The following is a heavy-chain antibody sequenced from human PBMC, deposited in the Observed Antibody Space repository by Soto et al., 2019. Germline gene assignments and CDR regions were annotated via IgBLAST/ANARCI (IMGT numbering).Heavy chain of an antibody. CDR3: ARGGIAAAGPQWLANYYYYYGMDV. J-gene: IGHJ6*02. D-gene: IGHD6-13*01. CDR2: INPSGGST. V-gene: IGHV1-46*01. Sequence: QVQLVQSGAEVKKPGASVKVSCKASGYTFTSYYMHWVRQAPGQGLEWMGIINPSGGSTSYAQKFQGRVTMTRDTSTSTVYMELSSLRSEDTAVYYCARGGIAAAGPQWLANYYYYYGMDVWGQGTTVTVSS. CDR1: GYTFTSYY.